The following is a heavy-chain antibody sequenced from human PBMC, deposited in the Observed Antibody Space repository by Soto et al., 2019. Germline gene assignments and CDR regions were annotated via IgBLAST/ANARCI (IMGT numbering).Heavy chain of an antibody. V-gene: IGHV4-4*02. CDR1: GGSISSSNW. CDR3: ARDRGIAARPGDYYYYYGMDV. Sequence: SETLSLTCAVSGGSISSSNWWSWVRQPPGKGLEWIGEIYHSGSTNYNPSLKSRVTMSVDTSKNQFSLKLSSVTAADTAVYYCARDRGIAARPGDYYYYYGMDVWGQGTTVTVSS. CDR2: IYHSGST. D-gene: IGHD6-6*01. J-gene: IGHJ6*02.